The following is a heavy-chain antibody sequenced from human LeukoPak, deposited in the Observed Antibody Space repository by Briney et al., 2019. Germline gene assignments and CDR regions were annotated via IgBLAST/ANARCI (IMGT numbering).Heavy chain of an antibody. J-gene: IGHJ4*02. V-gene: IGHV3-23*01. Sequence: PGGSLRLSCAASGFTFSSYAMSWVRQAPGKGLEWVSAISGSGGSTYYADSVKGRFTISRDNSKNTLYLKMNSLRAEDTAVYYCARGSLGELSSLGGFDYWGQGTLVTVS. CDR1: GFTFSSYA. D-gene: IGHD3-16*02. CDR3: ARGSLGELSSLGGFDY. CDR2: ISGSGGST.